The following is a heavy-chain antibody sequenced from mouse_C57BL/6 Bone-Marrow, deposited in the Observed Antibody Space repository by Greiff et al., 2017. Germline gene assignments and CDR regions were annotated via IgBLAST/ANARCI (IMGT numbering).Heavy chain of an antibody. V-gene: IGHV14-4*01. J-gene: IGHJ3*01. Sequence: VQLQQSGAELVRPGASVKLSCTASGFNIKDDYMHWVKQRPEQGLEWIGWIDPENGDTEYASKFQGKATITADTSSNTAYLQLSSLTSEDTAVYYCTDSNYVWFAYWGQGTLVTGSA. D-gene: IGHD2-5*01. CDR2: IDPENGDT. CDR3: TDSNYVWFAY. CDR1: GFNIKDDY.